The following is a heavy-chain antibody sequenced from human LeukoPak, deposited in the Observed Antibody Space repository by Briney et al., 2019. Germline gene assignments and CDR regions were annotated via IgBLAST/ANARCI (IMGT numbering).Heavy chain of an antibody. CDR3: AKGDGYSYGFNY. D-gene: IGHD5-18*01. CDR2: TYYSGST. J-gene: IGHJ4*02. CDR1: GGSVSSGSYY. V-gene: IGHV4-61*01. Sequence: SETLSLTCTVSGGSVSSGSYYWSWIRQPPGKGLEWIGYTYYSGSTNYNPSLKSRVTISVDTSKNQFSLKLSSVTAADTAVYYCAKGDGYSYGFNYWGQGTLVTVSS.